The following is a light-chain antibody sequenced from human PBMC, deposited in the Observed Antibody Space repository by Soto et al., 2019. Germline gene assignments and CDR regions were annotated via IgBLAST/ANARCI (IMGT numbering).Light chain of an antibody. CDR2: DAS. CDR1: QGISSA. CDR3: QQLNNYLST. V-gene: IGKV1D-13*01. J-gene: IGKJ5*01. Sequence: AIQLTQSPSSLSASVGERVTITCRASQGISSALAWYQQKPGKAPKLLIYDASSLESGVPSRFSGSGSGTDFTLTISSLQPEDFASYYCQQLNNYLSTVGQGTRLEIK.